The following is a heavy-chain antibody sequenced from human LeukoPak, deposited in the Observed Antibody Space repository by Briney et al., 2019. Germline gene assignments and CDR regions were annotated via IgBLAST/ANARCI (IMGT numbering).Heavy chain of an antibody. Sequence: GGSLRLSCAASGFTFSSYSMNWVRQAPGKGLEWVSSISSGSSYIYYADSVKGRFTISRDNAKKSLYLQMNSLRAEDTAVYYCARDGVVVVPAAMSYYYYGMDVWGQGTTVSVSS. J-gene: IGHJ6*02. CDR2: ISSGSSYI. CDR3: ARDGVVVVPAAMSYYYYGMDV. V-gene: IGHV3-21*01. D-gene: IGHD2-2*01. CDR1: GFTFSSYS.